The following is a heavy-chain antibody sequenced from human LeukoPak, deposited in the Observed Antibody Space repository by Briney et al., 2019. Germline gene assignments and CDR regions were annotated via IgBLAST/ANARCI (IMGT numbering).Heavy chain of an antibody. CDR2: ISPSGGGT. V-gene: IGHV3-23*01. CDR3: AQDIGWLQFAY. CDR1: GGSFSGYY. Sequence: QSSETLSLTCAVYGGSFSGYYWSWIRQPPGKGLEWISGISPSGGGTYYADFVKGRFTISRDDSKNTLYLQMNSLRGDDTAVYYCAQDIGWLQFAYWGQGTLVTVSS. D-gene: IGHD5-24*01. J-gene: IGHJ4*02.